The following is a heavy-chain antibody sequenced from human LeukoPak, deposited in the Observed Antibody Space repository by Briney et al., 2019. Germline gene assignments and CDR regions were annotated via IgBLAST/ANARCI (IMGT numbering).Heavy chain of an antibody. V-gene: IGHV1-18*01. J-gene: IGHJ4*02. CDR2: ISAYNGNT. CDR3: ARDRSGAVDY. CDR1: GYTFTSYD. Sequence: ASVKVSCKASGYTFTSYDINWVRQATGQGLEWMGWISAYNGNTNYAQKLQGRVTMTTDTSTSTAYMELRSLRSDDTAVYYCARDRSGAVDYWGQGTLVTVSS.